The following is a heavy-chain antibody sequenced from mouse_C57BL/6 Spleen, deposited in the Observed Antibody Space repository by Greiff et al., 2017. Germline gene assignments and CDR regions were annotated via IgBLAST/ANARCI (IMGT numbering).Heavy chain of an antibody. D-gene: IGHD1-1*01. CDR2: IYPGDGDT. Sequence: QVQLQQSGAELVKPGASVKISCEASGYAFSSYWMNWVKQRPGKGLEWIGQIYPGDGDTNYNGKFKGKATLTADKSSSTAYMQLSSLTSEHSAVYFCARDGVITTVVPYYYAMDYWGQGTSVTVSS. V-gene: IGHV1-80*01. J-gene: IGHJ4*01. CDR3: ARDGVITTVVPYYYAMDY. CDR1: GYAFSSYW.